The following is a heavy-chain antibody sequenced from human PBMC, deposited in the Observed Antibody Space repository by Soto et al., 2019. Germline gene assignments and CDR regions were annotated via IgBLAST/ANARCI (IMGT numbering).Heavy chain of an antibody. CDR2: ISGSGGST. V-gene: IGHV3-23*01. D-gene: IGHD3-9*01. CDR1: GFTFSSYA. Sequence: GGSLRLSCAASGFTFSSYAMSWVRQAPGKGLEWVSAISGSGGSTYYADSVKGRFTISRDNSKNTLYLQMNSLRAEDTAVYYCGLPVVANKLRYFDWSLSRDGMDVWGQGTTVTVSS. J-gene: IGHJ6*02. CDR3: GLPVVANKLRYFDWSLSRDGMDV.